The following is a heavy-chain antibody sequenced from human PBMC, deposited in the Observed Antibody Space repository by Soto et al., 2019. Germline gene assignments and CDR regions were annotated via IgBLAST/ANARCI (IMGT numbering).Heavy chain of an antibody. J-gene: IGHJ4*02. Sequence: QVQLVESGGGVVQPGRSLRLSCAASGFTFSSHGMHWVRQAPGKGLEWVAVISYDGSNKYYADFVEGRFTISRDNSRNTLYLHMNSLRAEDTALYYCAKDEGADCWGQGTLVTVSS. CDR1: GFTFSSHG. CDR3: AKDEGADC. D-gene: IGHD1-26*01. CDR2: ISYDGSNK. V-gene: IGHV3-30*18.